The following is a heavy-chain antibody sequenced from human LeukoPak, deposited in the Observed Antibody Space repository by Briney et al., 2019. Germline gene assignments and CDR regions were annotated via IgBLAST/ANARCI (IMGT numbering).Heavy chain of an antibody. D-gene: IGHD5-18*01. J-gene: IGHJ3*02. V-gene: IGHV4-30-4*01. CDR1: GGSISSGDYY. CDR3: ARDRDSYGYKDAFDI. Sequence: KPSQTLSLTCTVSGGSISSGDYYWSWIRQPPGKGLEWIGYIYYSGSTYYNPSLKSRVTISVDTSKNQFSLKLSSVTAADTAVYYCARDRDSYGYKDAFDIWGQGTMVTVSS. CDR2: IYYSGST.